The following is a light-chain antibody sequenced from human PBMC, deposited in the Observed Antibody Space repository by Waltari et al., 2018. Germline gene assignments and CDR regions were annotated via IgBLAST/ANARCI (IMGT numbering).Light chain of an antibody. CDR2: NVN. J-gene: IGLJ3*02. Sequence: QSALTQPRSVSGSPGQSVTISCTGTNFDVGGYNYVSWYQQHPGKAPKLMIYNVNERISGVPERFSGSKSGNTASLTISGLQAEDEADYFCCSYAGRSTWVFGGGTKVTVL. V-gene: IGLV2-11*01. CDR3: CSYAGRSTWV. CDR1: NFDVGGYNY.